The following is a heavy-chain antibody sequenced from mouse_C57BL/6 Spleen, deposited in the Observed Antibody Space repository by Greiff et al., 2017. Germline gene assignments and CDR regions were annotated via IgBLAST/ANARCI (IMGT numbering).Heavy chain of an antibody. D-gene: IGHD1-1*01. Sequence: QVQLQQPGAELVKPGASVKLSCKASGYTFTSYWMQWVKQRPGQGLEWIGEFDPSDSYTNYNQKFKGKDTLTVDTSSSTAYMQLSSLTSKDSAVEYCARFGYYSSDYAMDDWGQGTSVTVSS. CDR3: ARFGYYSSDYAMDD. CDR2: FDPSDSYT. V-gene: IGHV1-50*01. J-gene: IGHJ4*01. CDR1: GYTFTSYW.